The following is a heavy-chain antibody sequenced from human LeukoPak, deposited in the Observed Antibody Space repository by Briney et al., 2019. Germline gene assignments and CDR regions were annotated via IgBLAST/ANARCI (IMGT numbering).Heavy chain of an antibody. J-gene: IGHJ4*02. Sequence: PSETLSLTCAVYGGSFSGYYWSWIRQPPGKGLEWIGEINHSGSTNYNPSLKSRVTISVDTSRNQFSLRLNSVTAADTAVYYCARVAYFDNTGYYFSFDYWGQGTLVTVSS. CDR2: INHSGST. CDR1: GGSFSGYY. D-gene: IGHD3-22*01. V-gene: IGHV4-34*01. CDR3: ARVAYFDNTGYYFSFDY.